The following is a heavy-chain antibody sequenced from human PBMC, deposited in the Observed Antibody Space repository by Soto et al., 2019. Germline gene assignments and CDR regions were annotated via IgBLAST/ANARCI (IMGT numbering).Heavy chain of an antibody. CDR2: IYYSGST. CDR3: ARAVIQNWFDP. D-gene: IGHD3-16*02. V-gene: IGHV4-59*01. CDR1: GGSISSYY. Sequence: SETLSLTCTVSGGSISSYYWSWIRQPPGKGLEWIGYIYYSGSTNYNPSLKSRVTISVDTSKNQFSLKLSSVTAADTAVYYCARAVIQNWFDPWGQGTLVTVSS. J-gene: IGHJ5*02.